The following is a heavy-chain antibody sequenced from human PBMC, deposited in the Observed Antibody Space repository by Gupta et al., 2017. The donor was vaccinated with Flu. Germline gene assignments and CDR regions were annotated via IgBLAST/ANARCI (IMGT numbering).Heavy chain of an antibody. CDR1: GFTFNSYD. J-gene: IGHJ4*02. Sequence: VQLVESGGCLVQPGGSLRLSCAASGFTFNSYDMHWVRQPTGKGLEWVSAIGTAGDTSYPDSVKGRFTISRENAKNSLYLQMNSLRAGDTAVYYCARVRYYYDSSGYYSTLLDYWGQGTLVTVSS. V-gene: IGHV3-13*04. CDR2: IGTAGDT. D-gene: IGHD3-22*01. CDR3: ARVRYYYDSSGYYSTLLDY.